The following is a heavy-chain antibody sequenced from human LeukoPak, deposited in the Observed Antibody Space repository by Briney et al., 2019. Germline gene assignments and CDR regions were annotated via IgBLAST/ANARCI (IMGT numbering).Heavy chain of an antibody. J-gene: IGHJ3*02. V-gene: IGHV4-59*01. CDR3: ARGGYYDKEAFDI. D-gene: IGHD3-22*01. Sequence: SETLSLTCTVSGGPIISYYWSWLRQPAGKGLEWVGYIYYSGSTIYNPSHKSRVTISVDTSKNQCSLKVSSVTAADTAVYYCARGGYYDKEAFDIWGQGTMVTVSS. CDR1: GGPIISYY. CDR2: IYYSGST.